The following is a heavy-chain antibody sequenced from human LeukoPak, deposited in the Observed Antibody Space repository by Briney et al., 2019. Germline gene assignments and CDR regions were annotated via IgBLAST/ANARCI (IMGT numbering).Heavy chain of an antibody. J-gene: IGHJ4*02. CDR3: ASIPTKGITIFGVVH. D-gene: IGHD3-3*01. CDR2: INPSGGST. V-gene: IGHV1-46*01. Sequence: ASVKVSCKASGYTFTSYYMHWVRQAPGRGLEWMGIINPSGGSTSYAQKFQGRVTMTRDTSTSTVYMELSSLRSEDTAVYYCASIPTKGITIFGVVHWGQGTLVTVSS. CDR1: GYTFTSYY.